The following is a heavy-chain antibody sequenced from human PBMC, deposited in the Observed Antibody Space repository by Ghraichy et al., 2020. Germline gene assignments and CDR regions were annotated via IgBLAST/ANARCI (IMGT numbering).Heavy chain of an antibody. Sequence: ASVKVSCKASGYTFSDHYIHWVRQAPGQGLEWMGWINPKSGDTNYAQTFQGRVTMTTKKSIGRAYMELRRLRFGDTAIYYCARERVKPTYYFDSSASDDWGQGTLVTVS. D-gene: IGHD3-9*01. V-gene: IGHV1-2*02. CDR2: INPKSGDT. J-gene: IGHJ4*02. CDR3: ARERVKPTYYFDSSASDD. CDR1: GYTFSDHY.